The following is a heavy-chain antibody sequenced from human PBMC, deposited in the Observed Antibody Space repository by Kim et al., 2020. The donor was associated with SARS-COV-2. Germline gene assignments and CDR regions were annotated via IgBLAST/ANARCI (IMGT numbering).Heavy chain of an antibody. CDR3: ARGEQQLVRSWFDP. V-gene: IGHV4-34*01. J-gene: IGHJ5*02. Sequence: SETLSLTCAVYGGSFSGYYWSWIRQPPGKGLEWIGEINHSGSTNYNPSLKSRVTISVDTSKNQFSLKLSSVTAADTAVYYCARGEQQLVRSWFDPWGQGTLVTVSS. CDR2: INHSGST. D-gene: IGHD6-13*01. CDR1: GGSFSGYY.